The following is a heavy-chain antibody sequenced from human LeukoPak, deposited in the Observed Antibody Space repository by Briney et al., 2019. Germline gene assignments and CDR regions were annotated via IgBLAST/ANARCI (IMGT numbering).Heavy chain of an antibody. V-gene: IGHV3-48*01. CDR3: VRQFAS. Sequence: GGSLRLSCAASGFTFGDHIMNWVRQLPGKRLEWVAYVSGSGSTVYYADSVKGRFTVSRDNGKSSLYLQMNSLRVEDTALYYCVRQFASWGQGTLVTVSS. CDR1: GFTFGDHI. CDR2: VSGSGSTV. J-gene: IGHJ4*02.